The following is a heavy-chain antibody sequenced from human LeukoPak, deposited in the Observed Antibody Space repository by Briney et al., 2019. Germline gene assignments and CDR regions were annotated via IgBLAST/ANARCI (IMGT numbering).Heavy chain of an antibody. CDR2: ISGSGGST. Sequence: PGGSLRLSCAASGFTFSSYAMSWVRQAPGKGLEWVSAISGSGGSTYYADSVKGRFTISRDNSKNTLYLQMNSLRAEDTAVYYCAKVAWSDFWSGLTPYYFDYWGQGTLVTVSS. CDR3: AKVAWSDFWSGLTPYYFDY. CDR1: GFTFSSYA. J-gene: IGHJ4*02. V-gene: IGHV3-23*01. D-gene: IGHD3-3*01.